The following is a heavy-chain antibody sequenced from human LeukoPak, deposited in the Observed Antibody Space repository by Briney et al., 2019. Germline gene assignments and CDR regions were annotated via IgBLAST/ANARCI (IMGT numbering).Heavy chain of an antibody. CDR1: GGSISSGSYY. D-gene: IGHD1-26*01. Sequence: SETLSLTCTVSGGSISSGSYYWSWIRQPAGKGLEWIGTFHHRGSTFQNPSLKSRVTISLDTSKNQFSLKLSAVTAADTAVYYCAKAYSGTYPHEAFDIWGQGTMVTVSS. V-gene: IGHV4-39*07. CDR3: AKAYSGTYPHEAFDI. J-gene: IGHJ3*02. CDR2: FHHRGST.